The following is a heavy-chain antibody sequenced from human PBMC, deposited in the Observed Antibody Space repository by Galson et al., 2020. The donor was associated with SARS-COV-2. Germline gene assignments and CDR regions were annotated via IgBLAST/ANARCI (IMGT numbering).Heavy chain of an antibody. V-gene: IGHV3-30*16. CDR3: ARGVPDSSSWSGDAFDI. CDR1: GFTFSSYD. D-gene: IGHD6-13*01. Sequence: GESLRLSCAAYGFTFSSYDMHWVRQAPGKGLEWVADISYDGSNKYYADSVKGRFTISRDNSKNTLYLQMNSLRAEDTAVYYCARGVPDSSSWSGDAFDIWGQGTMVTVSS. J-gene: IGHJ3*02. CDR2: ISYDGSNK.